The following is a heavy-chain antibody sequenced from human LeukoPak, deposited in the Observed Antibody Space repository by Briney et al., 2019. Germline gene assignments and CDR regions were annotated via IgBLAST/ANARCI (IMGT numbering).Heavy chain of an antibody. CDR2: ISWDGGST. V-gene: IGHV3-43D*03. CDR1: GFTFDDYA. J-gene: IGHJ4*02. Sequence: PGGSLRLSCAASGFTFDDYAMHWVRQAPGKGLEWVSLISWDGGSTYYADSVKGRLTISRDNSKNSLYLQMNSLRAEDTALYYCAKGATLQTSRVYFDYWGQGTLVTVSS. CDR3: AKGATLQTSRVYFDY.